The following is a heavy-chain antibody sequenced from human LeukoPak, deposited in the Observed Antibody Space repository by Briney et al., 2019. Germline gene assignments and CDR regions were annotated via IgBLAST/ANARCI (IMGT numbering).Heavy chain of an antibody. D-gene: IGHD3-22*01. Sequence: SETLSLTCTVSGGSISSSSYYWGWIRQPPGKGLEWIGSIYYSGSTYYNPSLKSRVTMSVDTSKNQFSLKLSSVTAADTAVYYCARDYYDSSGPSYGMDVWGQGTTVTVSS. CDR2: IYYSGST. CDR1: GGSISSSSYY. V-gene: IGHV4-39*07. CDR3: ARDYYDSSGPSYGMDV. J-gene: IGHJ6*02.